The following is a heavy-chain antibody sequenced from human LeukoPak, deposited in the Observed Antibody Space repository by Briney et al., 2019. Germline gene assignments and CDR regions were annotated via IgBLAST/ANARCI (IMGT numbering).Heavy chain of an antibody. CDR3: ARDKRVGATRMAY. Sequence: GGSLRLSCAASGFTFSSYSMNWVRQAPGKGLEWVSYISSSSSTIYYADSVKGRFTISRDNAKNSLYLQMNSLRAEDTAVYYCARDKRVGATRMAYWGQGTLVTVSS. V-gene: IGHV3-48*01. J-gene: IGHJ4*02. D-gene: IGHD1-26*01. CDR2: ISSSSSTI. CDR1: GFTFSSYS.